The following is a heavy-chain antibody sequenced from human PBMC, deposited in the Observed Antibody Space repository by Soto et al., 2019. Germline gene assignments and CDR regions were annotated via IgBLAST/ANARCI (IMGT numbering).Heavy chain of an antibody. CDR1: GGSISSYY. V-gene: IGHV4-59*01. Sequence: PSETLSLTCSVSGGSISSYYWSWIRQPPGKGLEWIGYIYYSGGTNYNPSLKSRVTISVDTSKNQFSLKLSSVTAADTAVYYCARDGYEDIVVVPAAIGGMDVWGQGTTVTVSS. D-gene: IGHD2-2*01. J-gene: IGHJ6*02. CDR3: ARDGYEDIVVVPAAIGGMDV. CDR2: IYYSGGT.